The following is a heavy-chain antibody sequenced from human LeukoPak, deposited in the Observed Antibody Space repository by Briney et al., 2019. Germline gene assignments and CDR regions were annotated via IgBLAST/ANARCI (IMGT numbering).Heavy chain of an antibody. CDR3: ATGDGYKFDY. CDR2: ISSSSSYI. D-gene: IGHD5-24*01. Sequence: PGGSLRLSCAASGFTFSSYSMNWVRQAPGKGLEWVSSISSSSSYIYYADSVKGRFTISRDNAKNSLYLHMNSLRAEDTAVYYCATGDGYKFDYWGQGTLVTVSS. J-gene: IGHJ4*02. V-gene: IGHV3-21*01. CDR1: GFTFSSYS.